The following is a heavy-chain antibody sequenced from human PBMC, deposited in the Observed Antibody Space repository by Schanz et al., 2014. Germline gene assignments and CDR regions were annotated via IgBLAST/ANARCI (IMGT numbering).Heavy chain of an antibody. Sequence: QVQLVQSGAEVKKPGASVKVSCKTSGYTFSDYGITWVRQAPGQGLEWMGWITAYNGDTNYAQKFQGWVTMTRDTSISTAYMELSRLKSDDTAVYYCARAFGGYDPAGALDYWGQGTLVTVSS. CDR1: GYTFSDYG. V-gene: IGHV1-18*01. CDR3: ARAFGGYDPAGALDY. CDR2: ITAYNGDT. J-gene: IGHJ4*02. D-gene: IGHD5-12*01.